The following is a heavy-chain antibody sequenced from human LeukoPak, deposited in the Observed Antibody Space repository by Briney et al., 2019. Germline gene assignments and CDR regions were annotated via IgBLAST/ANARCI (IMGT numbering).Heavy chain of an antibody. J-gene: IGHJ4*02. D-gene: IGHD3-22*01. CDR2: INPSGGST. V-gene: IGHV1-46*01. Sequence: GASVKVSCKASGYTFTSYYMHWVRQAPGQGLEWMGIINPSGGSTSYAQKFQGRVTMTRDTSTSTVYMELSSLRSEDTAVYYCARDPVVITPGFFFDYWGQGTLVTVSS. CDR1: GYTFTSYY. CDR3: ARDPVVITPGFFFDY.